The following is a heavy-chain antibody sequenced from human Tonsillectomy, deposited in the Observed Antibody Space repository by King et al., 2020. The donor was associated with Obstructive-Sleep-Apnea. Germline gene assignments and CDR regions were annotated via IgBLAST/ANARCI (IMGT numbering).Heavy chain of an antibody. Sequence: VQLQQWGAGLLKPSETLSLTCGVYSGSFSNYYWSWIRQPPGKGLEWIGEINHSGSTNYNPSLKSRVSVSVDTSKNQFSLKLTSVTAADTAVYYCVRGLVAAAGPFWWGQGTLVTVSS. D-gene: IGHD6-13*01. CDR2: INHSGST. J-gene: IGHJ4*02. CDR3: VRGLVAAAGPFW. V-gene: IGHV4-34*01. CDR1: SGSFSNYY.